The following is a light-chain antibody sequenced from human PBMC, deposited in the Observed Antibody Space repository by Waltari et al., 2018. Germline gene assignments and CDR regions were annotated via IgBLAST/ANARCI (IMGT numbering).Light chain of an antibody. CDR2: GVS. CDR1: SSNVGAYNY. V-gene: IGLV2-14*03. CDR3: CSYTTYRTWV. J-gene: IGLJ3*02. Sequence: QSGPTQPPSVSGSPGQSVDISCTGTSSNVGAYNYVSWYQQHPGKAPKVLIYGVSNRPSGVSDRFSGSKSGNTASLTISGLQAEDEADYYCCSYTTYRTWVFGGGTRLTVL.